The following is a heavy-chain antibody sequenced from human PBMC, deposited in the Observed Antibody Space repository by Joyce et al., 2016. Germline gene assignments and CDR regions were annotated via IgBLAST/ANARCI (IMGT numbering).Heavy chain of an antibody. CDR1: GFTFSNFW. V-gene: IGHV3-7*01. CDR3: TREGFRGFFDS. Sequence: EVQLVESGGGLVQPGGSLRLSCAASGFTFSNFWMSWVRQAPGKGREWVADISSDGSEKYYVDAVRGRFTISRDNAKNSLFVEMNSLRADDMGVYYCTREGFRGFFDSWGQGTLVPVSS. CDR2: ISSDGSEK. J-gene: IGHJ4*02.